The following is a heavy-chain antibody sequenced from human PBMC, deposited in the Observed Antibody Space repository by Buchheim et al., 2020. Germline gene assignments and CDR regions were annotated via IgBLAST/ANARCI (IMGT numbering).Heavy chain of an antibody. D-gene: IGHD3-3*01. J-gene: IGHJ4*02. Sequence: QVQLVESGGGVVQPGRSLRLSCEASGFTFSSNGMHWVRQAPGKGLEWVAVIWFDGSKKYYADSVKGRFTISRDNSKNMLDLQMNSLRAEDTAVYYCARADKMSGYTVDYWGQGTL. CDR2: IWFDGSKK. V-gene: IGHV3-33*01. CDR3: ARADKMSGYTVDY. CDR1: GFTFSSNG.